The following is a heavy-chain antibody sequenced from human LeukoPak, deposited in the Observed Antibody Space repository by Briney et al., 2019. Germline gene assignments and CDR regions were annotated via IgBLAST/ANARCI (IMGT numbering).Heavy chain of an antibody. CDR1: GFTFSSYA. CDR2: ISGSAYST. Sequence: QSAGSLRFSCAAPGFTFSSYAMSWVSQDPGKGLEWVSGISGSAYSTYYADSVQGRFTISRDNSKNTLYLQMNSLRAEDTAVYYCAKEAGYSGYDYPDYWGQGTLVTVSS. D-gene: IGHD5-12*01. J-gene: IGHJ4*02. CDR3: AKEAGYSGYDYPDY. V-gene: IGHV3-23*01.